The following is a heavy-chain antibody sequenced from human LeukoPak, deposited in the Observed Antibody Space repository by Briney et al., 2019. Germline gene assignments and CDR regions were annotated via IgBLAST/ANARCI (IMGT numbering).Heavy chain of an antibody. J-gene: IGHJ5*02. Sequence: GGSLRLSCSGFTFIPSWMSWVRQVPGKGLEWVANINQDESVKYYVDSVKGRFTISRDNAKNSLYLQMNSLRAEDTGVYYCARDYYDSSGSSWFDPWGQGTLVTVSS. CDR2: INQDESVK. V-gene: IGHV3-7*01. CDR3: ARDYYDSSGSSWFDP. D-gene: IGHD3-22*01. CDR1: GFTFIPSW.